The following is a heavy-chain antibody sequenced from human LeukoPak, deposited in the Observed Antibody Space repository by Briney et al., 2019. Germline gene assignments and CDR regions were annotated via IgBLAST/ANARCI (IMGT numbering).Heavy chain of an antibody. CDR2: INSEGSDT. Sequence: PGGSLRLSCAASGFTFSSYWMHWVRQAPGKGLVWVSRINSEGSDTSYADSVKGRFTISRDNAKNTLYLQMNSLRAEDTAVYYCARVVAVAGTKYHMRYFDYWGQGILVTVSS. V-gene: IGHV3-74*01. J-gene: IGHJ4*02. D-gene: IGHD6-19*01. CDR1: GFTFSSYW. CDR3: ARVVAVAGTKYHMRYFDY.